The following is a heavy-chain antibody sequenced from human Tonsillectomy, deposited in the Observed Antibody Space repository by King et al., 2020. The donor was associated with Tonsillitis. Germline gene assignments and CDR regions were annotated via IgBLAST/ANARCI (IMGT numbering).Heavy chain of an antibody. CDR2: ITVSGSSI. D-gene: IGHD4-17*01. V-gene: IGHV3-11*01. Sequence: VQLVESGGGLVKPGGSLRLSCAASGVSLSDYMSWIRLSPGKGLEWLSYITVSGSSIYYADSVKGRFTISRDNAKNSLYLQMNSLRTEDTAVYYCARGGNTVTTFFDYWGQGTLVTVSS. CDR1: GVSLSDY. J-gene: IGHJ4*02. CDR3: ARGGNTVTTFFDY.